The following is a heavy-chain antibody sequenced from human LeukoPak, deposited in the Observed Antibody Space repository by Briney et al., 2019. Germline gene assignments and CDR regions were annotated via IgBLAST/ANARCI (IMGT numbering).Heavy chain of an antibody. D-gene: IGHD3-22*01. CDR3: ARAFPYYYDSSGYYPPYNWFDP. Sequence: SVKVSCKASGFTFTSPAMQWVRQARGQRLEWIGWIVVGSGNTNYAQKFQERVTITRDMSTSTAYMELRSLRSDDTAVYYCARAFPYYYDSSGYYPPYNWFDPWGQGTLVTVSS. V-gene: IGHV1-58*02. CDR2: IVVGSGNT. CDR1: GFTFTSPA. J-gene: IGHJ5*02.